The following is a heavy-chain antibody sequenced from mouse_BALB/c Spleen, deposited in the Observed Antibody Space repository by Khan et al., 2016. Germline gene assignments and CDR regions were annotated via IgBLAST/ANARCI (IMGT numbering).Heavy chain of an antibody. V-gene: IGHV6-6*01. CDR2: IRSKANHHAT. CDR3: TRGYYGYDVWFTY. D-gene: IGHD2-2*01. Sequence: EVKLEESGGGLVQPGRSMKLSCAASGFTFSDAWMDWVRQSPEQGLEWVAEIRSKANHHATYYAESVKGRFTISRDDSKSSVYLQMKSLRAEDTGIYYGTRGYYGYDVWFTYWGQGTLVTVSA. J-gene: IGHJ3*01. CDR1: GFTFSDAW.